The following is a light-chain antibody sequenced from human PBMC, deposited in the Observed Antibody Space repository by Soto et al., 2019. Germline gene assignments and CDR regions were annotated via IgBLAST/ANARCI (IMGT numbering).Light chain of an antibody. CDR1: QSISSN. CDR2: GAS. CDR3: QQYNNWPLT. J-gene: IGKJ4*01. Sequence: EVVMTQSPATLSVSPGERAALSCRASQSISSNLAWYQQKPGQPPRLLISGASTRATGIPATFXXXGXGTXXXXXXXXXQSEDFAVYYCQQYNNWPLTFGGGTKVEIK. V-gene: IGKV3-15*01.